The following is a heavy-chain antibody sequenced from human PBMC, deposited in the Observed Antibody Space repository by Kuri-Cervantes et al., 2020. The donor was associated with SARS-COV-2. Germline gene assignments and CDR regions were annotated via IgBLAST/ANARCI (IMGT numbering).Heavy chain of an antibody. D-gene: IGHD6-13*01. CDR1: GYSISSGYY. V-gene: IGHV4-38-2*01. CDR3: ASSSSSWPYYFDY. Sequence: ESLKISCAVSGYSISSGYYWGWIRQPPGKGLEWIGSIYHSGSTYYNPSLKSRVTISVDTSKNQFSLKLSSVTAADTAVYYCASSSSSWPYYFDYWGQGTLVTVFS. J-gene: IGHJ4*02. CDR2: IYHSGST.